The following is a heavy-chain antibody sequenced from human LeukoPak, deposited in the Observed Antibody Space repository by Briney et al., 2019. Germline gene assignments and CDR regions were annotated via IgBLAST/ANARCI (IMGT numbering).Heavy chain of an antibody. CDR2: IYTSGST. J-gene: IGHJ6*03. D-gene: IGHD1-14*01. Sequence: PSETLSLTCTVSGGSISSYYWSWIRQPAGKGLEWIGRIYTSGSTNYNPSLKSRVTMSVDTSKNQFSLKLSSVTAADTAVYYCAREITDYYYYYYMDVWGKGTTVTISS. CDR3: AREITDYYYYYYMDV. V-gene: IGHV4-4*07. CDR1: GGSISSYY.